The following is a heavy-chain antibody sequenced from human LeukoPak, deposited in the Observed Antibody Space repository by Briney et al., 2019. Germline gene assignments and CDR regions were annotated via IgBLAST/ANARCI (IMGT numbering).Heavy chain of an antibody. V-gene: IGHV3-23*01. CDR2: VSGSGGRT. CDR1: GLTFANTW. CDR3: AKRVAEGSPYFDH. Sequence: PGGSLRLSCTASGLTFANTWLSWVRQAPGKGLEWVSAVSGSGGRTYCADSVKGRFTISRDNSKNTLYLQMNGLRAEDTAVYYCAKRVAEGSPYFDHWGQGTLVTVSS. D-gene: IGHD2-21*01. J-gene: IGHJ4*02.